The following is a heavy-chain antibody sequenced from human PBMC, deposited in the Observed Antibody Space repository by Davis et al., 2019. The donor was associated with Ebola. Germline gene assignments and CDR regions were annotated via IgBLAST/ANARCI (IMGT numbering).Heavy chain of an antibody. CDR3: ATRFSNSDGALDI. V-gene: IGHV3-33*03. Sequence: PGGSLRLSCAGSGFTFSNSPMHWVRQAPGKGLEWVGLIWFDGSVKYYGDSVKGRFTISRDNSKDSAYLQMTSLSAEDTAMYYCATRFSNSDGALDIWGQGTLVTVSS. CDR1: GFTFSNSP. J-gene: IGHJ3*02. D-gene: IGHD1-7*01. CDR2: IWFDGSVK.